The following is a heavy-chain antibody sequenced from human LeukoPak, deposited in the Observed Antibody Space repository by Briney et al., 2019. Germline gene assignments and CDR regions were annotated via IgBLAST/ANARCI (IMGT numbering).Heavy chain of an antibody. J-gene: IGHJ4*02. CDR2: MNPNSGNT. V-gene: IGHV1-8*03. Sequence: ASVKVSCKASGYTFTSYDINWARQATGQGLEWMGWMNPNSGNTGYAQKFQGRVTITRNTSISTAYMELSSLRSEDTAVYYCARGLMVLESNQGYCSSTSCYISGYWGQGTLVTVSS. CDR3: ARGLMVLESNQGYCSSTSCYISGY. CDR1: GYTFTSYD. D-gene: IGHD2-2*02.